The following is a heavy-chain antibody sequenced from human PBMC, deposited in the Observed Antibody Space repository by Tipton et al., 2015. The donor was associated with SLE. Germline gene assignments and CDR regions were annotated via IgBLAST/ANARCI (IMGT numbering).Heavy chain of an antibody. CDR2: IYTSGST. V-gene: IGHV4-61*02. CDR1: GGSISSGSYY. Sequence: TLSLTCTVSGGSISSGSYYWSWIRQPAGKGLEWIGRIYTSGSTNYNPSLKSRVTISVDTSKNQFSLKLSSVTAADTAVYYCARAVDGAYYYDSSGQGWFDPWGQGTLVTVSS. D-gene: IGHD3-22*01. J-gene: IGHJ5*02. CDR3: ARAVDGAYYYDSSGQGWFDP.